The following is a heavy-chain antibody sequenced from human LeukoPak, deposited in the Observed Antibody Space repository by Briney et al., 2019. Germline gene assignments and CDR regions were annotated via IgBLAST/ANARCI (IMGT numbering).Heavy chain of an antibody. V-gene: IGHV1-2*02. J-gene: IGHJ4*02. CDR2: INPNSGGT. D-gene: IGHD2-2*01. Sequence: ASVKVSCKASGYTFTGYYMHWVRQAPGQGLGWMGWINPNSGGTNYAQKFQGRVTMTRDTSISTAYMELSRLRSDDTAVYYCARVRPVPAAMILFDYWGQGTLVTVSS. CDR1: GYTFTGYY. CDR3: ARVRPVPAAMILFDY.